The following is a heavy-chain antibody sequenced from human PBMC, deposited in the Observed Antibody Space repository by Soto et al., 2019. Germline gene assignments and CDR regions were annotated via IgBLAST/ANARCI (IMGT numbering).Heavy chain of an antibody. CDR3: ARDRNSGSYDY. J-gene: IGHJ4*02. CDR1: GFTFSSYS. V-gene: IGHV3-21*01. Sequence: GGSLRLSCAASGFTFSSYSMNWVRQAPGKGLEWVSSIGSSSSYIYYADSVKGRFTISRDNAKNSLYLQMNSLRAEDTAVYYCARDRNSGSYDYWGQGTLVTVSS. CDR2: IGSSSSYI. D-gene: IGHD1-26*01.